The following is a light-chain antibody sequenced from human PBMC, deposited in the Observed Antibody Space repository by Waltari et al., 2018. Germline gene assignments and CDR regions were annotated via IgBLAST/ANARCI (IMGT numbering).Light chain of an antibody. Sequence: EIVMTQSPGTLSVSPGERATVSCRASQSVTSNLAWYQQKPGQAPRRIIYDTSKRATGVPARFSGSGSGTEFTLTISNLQSEDFGVYYCQQYNSWPPVTFGGGTKVEIK. CDR3: QQYNSWPPVT. J-gene: IGKJ4*01. V-gene: IGKV3-15*01. CDR2: DTS. CDR1: QSVTSN.